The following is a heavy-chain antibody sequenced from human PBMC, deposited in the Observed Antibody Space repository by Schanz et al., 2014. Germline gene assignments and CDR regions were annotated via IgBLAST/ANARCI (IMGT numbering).Heavy chain of an antibody. CDR1: GYTFTSYG. V-gene: IGHV1-46*03. CDR3: ARDGEAAAGCDY. J-gene: IGHJ4*02. D-gene: IGHD6-13*01. CDR2: INPSSGTT. Sequence: QVQLVQSAPEVKKPGASVKVSCKASGYTFTSYGITWVRQAPGQGLEWMGKINPSSGTTRIAQNFQGRLTVTRDTSTSTVYMELSSLRSEDTAVYYCARDGEAAAGCDYWGQGTLVTVSS.